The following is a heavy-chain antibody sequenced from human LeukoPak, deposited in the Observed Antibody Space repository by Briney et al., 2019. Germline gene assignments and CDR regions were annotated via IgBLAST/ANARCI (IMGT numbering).Heavy chain of an antibody. J-gene: IGHJ3*01. D-gene: IGHD1-26*01. CDR1: GYSFTSYC. V-gene: IGHV5-51*01. Sequence: GESLKISCKVSGYSFTSYCIGWVRQLPGKGLEWMGIIYPGDSGPTYSPSFQGQVTISVDKSINPAYLQWSSLQASDTAMYYCGMSGDRVPLQDDVFDVWGQGTMVTVST. CDR3: GMSGDRVPLQDDVFDV. CDR2: IYPGDSGP.